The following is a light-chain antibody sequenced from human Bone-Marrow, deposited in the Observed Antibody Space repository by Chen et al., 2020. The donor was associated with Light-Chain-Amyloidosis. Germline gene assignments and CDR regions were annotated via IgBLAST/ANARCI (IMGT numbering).Light chain of an antibody. J-gene: IGLJ2*01. V-gene: IGLV3-25*03. Sequence: SYELTQPPSVSVSPGQTARITCSGDDLPTKYAYWYQQKPGQAPVLVIHRDTERPTGISARFSGSSTGTTATLTNSGVQAEDEAEYHCQSADSSGTYEVIFGGGTKLTVL. CDR1: DLPTKY. CDR3: QSADSSGTYEVI. CDR2: RDT.